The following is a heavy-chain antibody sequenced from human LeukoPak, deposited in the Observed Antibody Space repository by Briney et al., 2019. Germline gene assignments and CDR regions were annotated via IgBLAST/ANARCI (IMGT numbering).Heavy chain of an antibody. CDR2: ISDTGGTT. Sequence: GGSLRLSCGASGFTFSDYAMCWVRLAPGKGLEWVSLISDTGGTTYYADSVKGRFTISRDNSKNTLDLQLNSLRADDTAVYYCAKAGGSMWYSPQFDYWGPGTPVTVSS. D-gene: IGHD6-13*01. CDR1: GFTFSDYA. J-gene: IGHJ4*02. CDR3: AKAGGSMWYSPQFDY. V-gene: IGHV3-23*01.